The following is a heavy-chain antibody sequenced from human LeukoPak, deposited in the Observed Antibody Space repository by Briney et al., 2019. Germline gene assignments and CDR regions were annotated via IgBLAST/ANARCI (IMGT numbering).Heavy chain of an antibody. CDR3: ARLFVAVAGTTRHFDY. J-gene: IGHJ4*02. V-gene: IGHV4-59*01. CDR1: GVPITTFY. CDR2: IYYSGST. D-gene: IGHD6-19*01. Sequence: PSETLSLTCTVSGVPITTFYWSWIRQPPGKGLEWIGYIYYSGSTNYNPSLKSRVTISVDTSKNQFSLKLSSVTAADTAVYYCARLFVAVAGTTRHFDYWGQGTLVTVSS.